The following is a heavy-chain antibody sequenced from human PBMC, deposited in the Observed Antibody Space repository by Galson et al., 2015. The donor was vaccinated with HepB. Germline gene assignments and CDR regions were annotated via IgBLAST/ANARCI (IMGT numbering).Heavy chain of an antibody. CDR1: GGSISSYY. D-gene: IGHD3-10*01. CDR3: ARWFLGWGSAAPDDAFDI. Sequence: TLSLTCTVSGGSISSYYWSWIRQPPGKGLEWIGYIYYSGSTNYNPSLKSRVTISVDTSKNQFSLKLSSVTDADTAVYYCARWFLGWGSAAPDDAFDIWGQGTMVTVSS. CDR2: IYYSGST. J-gene: IGHJ3*02. V-gene: IGHV4-59*01.